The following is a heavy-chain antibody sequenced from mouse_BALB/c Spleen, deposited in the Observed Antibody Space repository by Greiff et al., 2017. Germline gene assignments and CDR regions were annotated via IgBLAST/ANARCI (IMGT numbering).Heavy chain of an antibody. CDR3: ASPYYDYERWYFDV. Sequence: VQLQQSGPGLVAPSQSLSITCTVSGFSLTSYGVHWVRQPPGKGLEWLGVIWAGGSTNYNSALMSRLSISKDNSKSQVFLKMNSLQTDDTAMYYCASPYYDYERWYFDVWGAGTTVTVSS. D-gene: IGHD2-4*01. CDR2: IWAGGST. V-gene: IGHV2-9*02. CDR1: GFSLTSYG. J-gene: IGHJ1*01.